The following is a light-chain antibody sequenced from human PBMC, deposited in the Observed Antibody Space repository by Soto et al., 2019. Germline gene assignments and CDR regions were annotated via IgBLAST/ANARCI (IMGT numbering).Light chain of an antibody. V-gene: IGKV3-15*01. J-gene: IGKJ1*01. CDR1: QSVSSN. Sequence: EIVMTQSPATLSVSPGERATLSCRASQSVSSNLAWYQQKPGQAPRLLIYCSSTRATGIPARFSGSGSGTEFTLTISSLQSEDFAVYYCQQYYNWWTFGQGTKVEIK. CDR2: CSS. CDR3: QQYYNWWT.